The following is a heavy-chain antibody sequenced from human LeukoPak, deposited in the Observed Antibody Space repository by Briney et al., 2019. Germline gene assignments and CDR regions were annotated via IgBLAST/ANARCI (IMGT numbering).Heavy chain of an antibody. CDR1: GYTFTSYG. D-gene: IGHD2-2*02. CDR2: ISAYNGNT. CDR3: ARDSQLLYGADY. Sequence: GASVKVSCKASGYTFTSYGISWVRQAPGQGLEWMGWISAYNGNTNYAQKFQGRVTMTRDTSISTAYMELSRLRSDDTAVYYCARDSQLLYGADYWGQGTLVTVSS. V-gene: IGHV1-18*01. J-gene: IGHJ4*02.